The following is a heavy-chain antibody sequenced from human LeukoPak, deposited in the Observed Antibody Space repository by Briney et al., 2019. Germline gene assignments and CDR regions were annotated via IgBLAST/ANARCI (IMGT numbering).Heavy chain of an antibody. J-gene: IGHJ3*02. Sequence: GASVKVSCKASGYTFTGYYMHWVRQAPGQGLEWMGWINPNTGGTNYAQKFQGRVTMTRDTSISTAYMELSRLRSDDTAVYYCARDQVLLWFGETTDAFDIWGQGTMVTVSS. CDR1: GYTFTGYY. CDR3: ARDQVLLWFGETTDAFDI. V-gene: IGHV1-2*02. D-gene: IGHD3-10*01. CDR2: INPNTGGT.